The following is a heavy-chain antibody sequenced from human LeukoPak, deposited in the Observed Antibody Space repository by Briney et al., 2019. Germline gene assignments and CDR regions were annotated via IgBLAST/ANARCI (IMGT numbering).Heavy chain of an antibody. V-gene: IGHV4-34*01. CDR1: GGSFSGYY. D-gene: IGHD2-2*01. CDR2: ISPHGI. Sequence: PSEALSLTCVMYGGSFSGYYWRWIRQSPGKGLEWIGEISPHGIKYNPSLKSRVTISLDTTKDQFSLFLSSVTAADAAVYFCASDSYSSIGYFWSQGTLVTVSS. J-gene: IGHJ4*02. CDR3: ASDSYSSIGYF.